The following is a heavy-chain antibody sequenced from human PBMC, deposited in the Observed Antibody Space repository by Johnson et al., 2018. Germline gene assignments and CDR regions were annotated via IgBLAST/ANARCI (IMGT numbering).Heavy chain of an antibody. J-gene: IGHJ3*02. CDR1: GFTFSSYA. CDR2: ISVSGGGT. D-gene: IGHD3-22*01. CDR3: AKDITMMDPWAFDI. Sequence: VQLVQSGGGLVQPGGSXRLSCAASGFTFSSYAMSWVRQAPGKGLEWVSAISVSGGGTYYASSVKGRFIISRDNAKSTLYLQMNSLRAEDTAVYYCAKDITMMDPWAFDIWGRGTMVTVSS. V-gene: IGHV3-23*04.